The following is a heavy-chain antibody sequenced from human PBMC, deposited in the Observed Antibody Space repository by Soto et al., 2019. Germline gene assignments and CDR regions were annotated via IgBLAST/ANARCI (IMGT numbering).Heavy chain of an antibody. V-gene: IGHV4-31*03. CDR3: ARQVFQQLVDY. J-gene: IGHJ4*02. Sequence: SETLSLTCTVSGGSISSGGYYWSWIRQHPGKGLEWIGYIYYSGSTYYNPSLKSRVTISVDTSKNQFSLKLSSVTAADTAVYYCARQVFQQLVDYWVQGTLVTVSS. CDR1: GGSISSGGYY. CDR2: IYYSGST. D-gene: IGHD6-13*01.